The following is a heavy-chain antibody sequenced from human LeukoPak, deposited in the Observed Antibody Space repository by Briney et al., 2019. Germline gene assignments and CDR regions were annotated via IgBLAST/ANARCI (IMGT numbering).Heavy chain of an antibody. Sequence: PGGSLRLSCAASGFTFSSYAMGWVRQAPGKGLEWVSAISGSGGSTYYADSVKGRFTISRDNSKNTLYLQMNSLRAEDTAVYYCAKDHAYGDYFDYWGQGTLVTVSS. D-gene: IGHD4-17*01. V-gene: IGHV3-23*01. CDR3: AKDHAYGDYFDY. CDR2: ISGSGGST. J-gene: IGHJ4*02. CDR1: GFTFSSYA.